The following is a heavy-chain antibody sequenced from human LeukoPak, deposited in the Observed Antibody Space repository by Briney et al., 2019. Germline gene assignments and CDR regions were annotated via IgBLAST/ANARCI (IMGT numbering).Heavy chain of an antibody. V-gene: IGHV3-30*18. CDR1: GFIFSHFG. J-gene: IGHJ6*02. D-gene: IGHD2-8*02. Sequence: GRSLRLSCAASGFIFSHFGMHWVRQSPGKGLQWVAVISHDGDKKYYADSVKGRATISRDNSKNTLDLQMNSLGGEDTAVYYCAKDVKYCTGASCQNLFYGMDAWGQGTTVTVSS. CDR2: ISHDGDKK. CDR3: AKDVKYCTGASCQNLFYGMDA.